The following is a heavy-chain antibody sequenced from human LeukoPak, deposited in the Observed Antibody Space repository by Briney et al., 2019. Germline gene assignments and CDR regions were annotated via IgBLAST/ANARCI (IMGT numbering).Heavy chain of an antibody. V-gene: IGHV4-34*01. CDR1: GGSFSGYY. CDR2: IDHSGST. J-gene: IGHJ4*02. CDR3: ARRRWLVRGCYFDY. D-gene: IGHD6-19*01. Sequence: SETLSLTCAVYGGSFSGYYWSWIRQPPGKGLEWIGEIDHSGSTNYNPSLKSRVTISVDTSKNQFSLKLSSVTAADTAVYYCARRRWLVRGCYFDYWGQGTLVTVSS.